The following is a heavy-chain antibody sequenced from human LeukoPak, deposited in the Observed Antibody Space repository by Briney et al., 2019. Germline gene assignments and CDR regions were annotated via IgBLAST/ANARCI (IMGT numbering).Heavy chain of an antibody. J-gene: IGHJ4*02. Sequence: GGSLRLSCAASGFTFSSYAMHWVRQAPGKGLEWVANIKQDGSEKYYVNSVKGRFTISRDNAKNSLYLQMNSLRAEDTAIYFCAREDDWNYEDYWGQGTLVTVSS. CDR3: AREDDWNYEDY. CDR1: GFTFSSYA. D-gene: IGHD1-7*01. V-gene: IGHV3-7*01. CDR2: IKQDGSEK.